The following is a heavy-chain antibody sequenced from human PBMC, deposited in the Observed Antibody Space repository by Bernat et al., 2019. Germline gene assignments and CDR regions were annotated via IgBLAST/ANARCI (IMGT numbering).Heavy chain of an antibody. V-gene: IGHV3-7*01. CDR3: ARAQNTVREGAFDI. CDR2: IKEGESET. D-gene: IGHD4-17*01. Sequence: EVQLVESGGGLVQPGGSLRLSCAASGFTFSSYWMSWVRQAPGKGLEWVANIKEGESETDYLASVKGRFTITRDNAKNSLYLQMNSLRAEDTAVYYCARAQNTVREGAFDIWGQGTMVTVSS. J-gene: IGHJ3*02. CDR1: GFTFSSYW.